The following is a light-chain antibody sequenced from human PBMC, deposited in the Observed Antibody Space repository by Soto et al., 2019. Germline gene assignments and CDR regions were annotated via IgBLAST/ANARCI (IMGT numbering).Light chain of an antibody. J-gene: IGKJ4*01. CDR1: QSISDW. V-gene: IGKV1-5*01. CDR2: DAS. CDR3: QQYNSSPLT. Sequence: DIQMTQSPSTLSASVGDRVTITCRANQSISDWLAWYQQKPGKAPKLLIYDASNLESGVPSRFSGSGSGTEFTLTFSSLQTADFATYYCQQYNSSPLTFGGGTKMEIK.